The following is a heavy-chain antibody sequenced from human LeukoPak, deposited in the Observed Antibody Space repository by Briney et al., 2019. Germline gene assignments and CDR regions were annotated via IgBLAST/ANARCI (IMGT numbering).Heavy chain of an antibody. CDR1: GFTFSRYA. D-gene: IGHD6-19*01. Sequence: GGSLRLSCAASGFTFSRYAMNWVRQAPGKGLEWVSAISGSGDSAYYADAVKGQFTITRDNSKNTLYLQMKSLTAEDTALYYCAKDRSSGWVFDYWGQGTLVTVSS. CDR2: ISGSGDSA. J-gene: IGHJ4*02. V-gene: IGHV3-23*01. CDR3: AKDRSSGWVFDY.